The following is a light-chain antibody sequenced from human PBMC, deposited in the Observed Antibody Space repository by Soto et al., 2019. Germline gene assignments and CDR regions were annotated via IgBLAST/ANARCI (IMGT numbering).Light chain of an antibody. J-gene: IGKJ1*01. Sequence: EIVITQSPATLSLSPGERATLSCRASQSVSSSYLSWYQQKPGQAPRLLIYGASTRATGIPARFSGSGSGTDFTLTISSLQPEDFAVYYCQQDYNLPHTFGQGTKV. CDR2: GAS. CDR1: QSVSSSY. V-gene: IGKV3D-7*01. CDR3: QQDYNLPHT.